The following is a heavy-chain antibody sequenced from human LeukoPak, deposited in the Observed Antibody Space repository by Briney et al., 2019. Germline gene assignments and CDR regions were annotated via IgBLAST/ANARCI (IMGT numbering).Heavy chain of an antibody. CDR2: IRYDGSNK. Sequence: GGSLRLSCAASGFTFSSYGMHWVRQAPGKGLEWVAFIRYDGSNKYYADSVKGRFTISRDSSKNTLYLQMNSLRAEDTAVYYCAKGLWGSYRAFDYWGQGTLVTVSS. D-gene: IGHD3-16*02. J-gene: IGHJ4*02. CDR3: AKGLWGSYRAFDY. CDR1: GFTFSSYG. V-gene: IGHV3-30*02.